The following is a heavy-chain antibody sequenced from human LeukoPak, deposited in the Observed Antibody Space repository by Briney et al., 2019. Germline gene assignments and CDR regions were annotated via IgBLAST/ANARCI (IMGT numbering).Heavy chain of an antibody. CDR3: ARDDQLRSGLGAFDI. Sequence: PGGSLRLSCAASGFTFISYTMNWVRQAPGKGLEWVSSISSSSSYIYYADSVKGRFTISRDNAKNSLYLQMNSLRAEDTAVYYCARDDQLRSGLGAFDIWGQGTMVTVSS. V-gene: IGHV3-21*01. CDR2: ISSSSSYI. J-gene: IGHJ3*02. CDR1: GFTFISYT. D-gene: IGHD3-16*01.